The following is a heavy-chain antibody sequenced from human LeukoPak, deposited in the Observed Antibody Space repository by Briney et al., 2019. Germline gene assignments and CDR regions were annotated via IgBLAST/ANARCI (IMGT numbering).Heavy chain of an antibody. D-gene: IGHD5-24*01. CDR1: GFTVSTHY. V-gene: IGHV3-53*01. Sequence: TGGSLRLSCAVSGFTVSTHYMSRVRQAPGKGLEWLSVIYYDGSTYYADSVEGRFTISKDNSKNTLYLQMNTLRAEDTAVYYCARGGQGYNPHDYWGQGTLVTVSS. J-gene: IGHJ4*02. CDR3: ARGGQGYNPHDY. CDR2: IYYDGST.